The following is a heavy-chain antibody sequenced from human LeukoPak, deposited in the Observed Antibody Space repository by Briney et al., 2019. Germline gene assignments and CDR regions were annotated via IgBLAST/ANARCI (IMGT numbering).Heavy chain of an antibody. CDR3: ARTRSRSLSGVDYYYGMDV. V-gene: IGHV1-18*04. CDR1: GYSFSDYY. J-gene: IGHJ6*02. Sequence: ASVKVSCKTSGYSFSDYYMHWVRQAPGQGLEWMGWISAYNGNTNYAQKLQGRVTMTTDTSTSTAYMELRSLRSDDTAVYYCARTRSRSLSGVDYYYGMDVWGQGTTVTVSS. CDR2: ISAYNGNT. D-gene: IGHD1-26*01.